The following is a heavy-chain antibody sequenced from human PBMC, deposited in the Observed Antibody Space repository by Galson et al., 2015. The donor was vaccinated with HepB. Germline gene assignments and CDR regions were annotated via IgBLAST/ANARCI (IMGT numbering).Heavy chain of an antibody. CDR1: GGTFSSYA. CDR3: APHPLSGWYEAFPFDY. Sequence: VKVSCKASGGTFSSYAISWVRQAPGQGLEWMGGIIPIFGTANYAQKFQGRVTITADESTSTAYMELSSLRSEDTAVHYCAPHPLSGWYEAFPFDYWGQGTLVTVSS. V-gene: IGHV1-69*13. CDR2: IIPIFGTA. D-gene: IGHD6-19*01. J-gene: IGHJ4*02.